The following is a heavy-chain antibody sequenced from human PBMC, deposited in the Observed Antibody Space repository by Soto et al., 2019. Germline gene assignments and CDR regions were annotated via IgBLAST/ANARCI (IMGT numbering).Heavy chain of an antibody. CDR1: GGTFSSYT. CDR3: ASPYYYDSSGYSNFDY. D-gene: IGHD3-22*01. V-gene: IGHV1-69*02. Sequence: SVKVSCKASGGTFSSYTISWVRQAPGQGLEWMGRIIPILGIANYAQKFQGRVTITADKSTSTAYMELSSLRSEDTAVYYCASPYYYDSSGYSNFDYWGQGTLVTVSS. J-gene: IGHJ4*02. CDR2: IIPILGIA.